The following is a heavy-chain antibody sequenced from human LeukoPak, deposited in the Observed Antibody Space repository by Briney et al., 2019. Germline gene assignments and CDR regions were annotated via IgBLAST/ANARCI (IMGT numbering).Heavy chain of an antibody. D-gene: IGHD3-3*01. CDR3: AKDHYDFWSGSYYFDY. CDR2: IRYDGSNK. V-gene: IGHV3-30*02. J-gene: IGHJ4*02. CDR1: GFTFSSYG. Sequence: SGGSLRLSCAASGFTFSSYGMHWVRQAPGKGLEWVAFIRYDGSNKYYADSVKGRFTISRDNSKNTLYLQMNSLRAEDTAVYYCAKDHYDFWSGSYYFDYWGQGTLVTVSS.